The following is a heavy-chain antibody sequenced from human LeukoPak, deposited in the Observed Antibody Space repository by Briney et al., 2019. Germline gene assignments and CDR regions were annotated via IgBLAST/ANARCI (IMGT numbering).Heavy chain of an antibody. J-gene: IGHJ4*02. CDR2: VYHSVNA. CDR3: ARGSQSFYYASSGYPFDF. Sequence: SETLSLTCGVSDFSISSGFYWGWIRQPPGKGLEWIGSVYHSVNAYYNPSLRSRVTISVDTSKNQFSLTLTSVTAADTPVYYCARGSQSFYYASSGYPFDFWGQGTLVAVSS. CDR1: DFSISSGFY. V-gene: IGHV4-38-2*01. D-gene: IGHD3-22*01.